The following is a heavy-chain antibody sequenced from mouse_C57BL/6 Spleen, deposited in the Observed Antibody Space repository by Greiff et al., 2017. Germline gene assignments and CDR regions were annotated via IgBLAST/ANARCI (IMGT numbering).Heavy chain of an antibody. J-gene: IGHJ3*01. V-gene: IGHV1-80*01. D-gene: IGHD2-3*01. CDR1: GYAFSSYW. CDR3: ARWGDGYLAWFAY. CDR2: IYPGDGDT. Sequence: QVQLQQSGAELVKPGASVKISCKASGYAFSSYWMNWVKQRPGKGLEWIGQIYPGDGDTNYNGKFKGKATLTADKSSSTAYMQLSSLPSEDSAVYFCARWGDGYLAWFAYWGQGTLVTVSA.